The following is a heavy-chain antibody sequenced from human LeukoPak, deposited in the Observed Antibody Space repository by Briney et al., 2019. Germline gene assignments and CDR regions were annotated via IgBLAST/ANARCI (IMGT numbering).Heavy chain of an antibody. V-gene: IGHV1-18*01. CDR1: GYTFTSYP. D-gene: IGHD4-17*01. Sequence: ASVKVSCKASGYTFTSYPISWVRQAPGQRLEWMGWITTYNGNTKYAQKLQGRVTMTTDTSTSTVYMDLRGLRSDDTAVYYCARGYDYGDYVGDFDYWGQGTLVTVSS. CDR3: ARGYDYGDYVGDFDY. J-gene: IGHJ4*02. CDR2: ITTYNGNT.